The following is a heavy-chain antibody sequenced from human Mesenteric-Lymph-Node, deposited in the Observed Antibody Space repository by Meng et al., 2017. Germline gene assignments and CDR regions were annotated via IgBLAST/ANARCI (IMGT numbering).Heavy chain of an antibody. Sequence: GESLKISCAASGFTVSSNYMSWVRQAPGKGLEWVSVIYSGGSTYYVDSVKGRFTISRDNSKNTLYLQMNSLRAEDTAVYYCARLGYSSSWYVDYWGQGTLVTVSS. CDR3: ARLGYSSSWYVDY. V-gene: IGHV3-53*01. J-gene: IGHJ4*02. CDR1: GFTVSSNY. D-gene: IGHD6-13*01. CDR2: IYSGGST.